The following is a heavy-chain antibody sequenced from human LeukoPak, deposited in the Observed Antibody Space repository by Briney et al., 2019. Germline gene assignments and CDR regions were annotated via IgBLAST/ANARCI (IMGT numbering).Heavy chain of an antibody. D-gene: IGHD3-22*01. CDR2: INHSGST. CDR3: ARPMRASYYYYYYGMHV. Sequence: PSETLSLTCAVYGGSFSGYYWSWIRQPPGKGLEWIGEINHSGSTNYNPSLKSRVTISVDTSKNQFSLKLSSVTAADTAVYYCARPMRASYYYYYYGMHVWGQGTTVTVSS. V-gene: IGHV4-34*01. CDR1: GGSFSGYY. J-gene: IGHJ6*02.